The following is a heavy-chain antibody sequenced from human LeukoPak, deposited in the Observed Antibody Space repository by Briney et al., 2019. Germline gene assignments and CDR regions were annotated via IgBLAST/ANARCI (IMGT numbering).Heavy chain of an antibody. Sequence: ASVKVSCKASGYTFTSYGISWVRQAPGQGLEWMGWISTYNGNTNYAEKLQGRVTMTTDTSTSTAYMELRSLRSDDTAVYYCARDRVVVAANDFDYWGQGTLVTVSS. V-gene: IGHV1-18*04. D-gene: IGHD2-15*01. CDR2: ISTYNGNT. J-gene: IGHJ4*02. CDR1: GYTFTSYG. CDR3: ARDRVVVAANDFDY.